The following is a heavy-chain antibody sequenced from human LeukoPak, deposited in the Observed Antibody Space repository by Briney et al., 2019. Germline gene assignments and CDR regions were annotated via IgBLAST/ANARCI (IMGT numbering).Heavy chain of an antibody. D-gene: IGHD2-2*01. CDR1: GFTFDDYA. CDR3: AKDLGYCSSTSCFRPTIYGMDV. Sequence: GGSLRLSCAASGFTFDDYAMHWVRQAPGEGLEWVSGISWNSGSIGYADSVKGRFTISRDNAKNSLYLQMNSLRVEDTALYYCAKDLGYCSSTSCFRPTIYGMDVWGQGTTVTVSS. J-gene: IGHJ6*02. CDR2: ISWNSGSI. V-gene: IGHV3-9*01.